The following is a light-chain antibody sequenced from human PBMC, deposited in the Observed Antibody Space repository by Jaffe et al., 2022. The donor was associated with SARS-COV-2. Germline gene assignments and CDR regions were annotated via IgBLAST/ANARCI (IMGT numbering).Light chain of an antibody. CDR2: AAS. CDR1: QVISSW. J-gene: IGKJ3*01. V-gene: IGKV1-12*01. Sequence: DIQMTQSPSSVSASVGDTVSITCRASQVISSWLAWYQQKPGRAPNLLIYAASSLQRGVPSRFSGSGSGTNFTLTIGGLQPEDFATYYCQQGNSFPFTFGPGTKVDIK. CDR3: QQGNSFPFT.